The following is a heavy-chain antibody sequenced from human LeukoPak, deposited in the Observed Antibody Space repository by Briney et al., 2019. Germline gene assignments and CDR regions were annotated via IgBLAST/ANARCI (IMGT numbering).Heavy chain of an antibody. CDR3: ARSYDSSGYYYEGDY. CDR1: GGTFSSYA. CDR2: IIPIFGTA. D-gene: IGHD3-22*01. J-gene: IGHJ4*02. V-gene: IGHV1-69*06. Sequence: ASVKVSCKASGGTFSSYAISWVRQAPRQGLEWMGVIIPIFGTANYAQKFQGRVTITADKSTSTAYMELSSLRSEDTAVYYCARSYDSSGYYYEGDYWGQGTLVTVSS.